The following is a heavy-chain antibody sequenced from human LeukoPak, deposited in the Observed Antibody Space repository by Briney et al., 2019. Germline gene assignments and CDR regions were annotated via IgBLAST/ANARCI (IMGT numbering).Heavy chain of an antibody. CDR2: IYTSGST. Sequence: PSETLSLTCTVPGGSISSYYWSWIRQPAGKGLEWIGRIYTSGSTNYNPSLKSRVTMSVDTSKNQFSLKLSSVTAADTAVYYCASEDSSFFDSYGMDVWGQGTTVTVSS. CDR3: ASEDSSFFDSYGMDV. J-gene: IGHJ6*02. D-gene: IGHD6-6*01. CDR1: GGSISSYY. V-gene: IGHV4-4*07.